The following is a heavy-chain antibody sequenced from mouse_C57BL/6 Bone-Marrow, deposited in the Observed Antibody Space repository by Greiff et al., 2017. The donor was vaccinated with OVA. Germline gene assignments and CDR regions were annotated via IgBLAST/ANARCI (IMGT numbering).Heavy chain of an antibody. CDR1: GYTFTSYW. CDR3: TTEAYYSNYAAY. J-gene: IGHJ3*01. V-gene: IGHV1-59*01. CDR2: IDPSDSYT. D-gene: IGHD2-5*01. Sequence: QVQLQQPGAELVRPGTSVKLSCKASGYTFTSYWMHWVKQRPGQGLEWIGVIDPSDSYTNYNQKFKGKATITADTSSNTAYLQLSSLTSEDTAVYYCTTEAYYSNYAAYWGQGTLVTVSA.